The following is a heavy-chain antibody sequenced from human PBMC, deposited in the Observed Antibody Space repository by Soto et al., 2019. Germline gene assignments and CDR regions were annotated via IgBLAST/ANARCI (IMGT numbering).Heavy chain of an antibody. CDR1: GGSISSYY. V-gene: IGHV4-59*08. D-gene: IGHD3-3*01. CDR2: IYYSGST. Sequence: PSETLSLTCTVSGGSISSYYWSWIRQPPGKGLEWIGYIYYSGSTNYNPSLKSRVTMSVNTSENQFSLKLSSVTAADTAVYYCARHIALSGSFPFDYWGQGTLVTVSS. CDR3: ARHIALSGSFPFDY. J-gene: IGHJ4*02.